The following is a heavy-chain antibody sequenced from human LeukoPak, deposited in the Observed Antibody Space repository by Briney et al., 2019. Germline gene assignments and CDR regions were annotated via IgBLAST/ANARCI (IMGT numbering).Heavy chain of an antibody. CDR2: IIPIFGTA. CDR3: ARVAVRYFDWLLSSGYMDV. D-gene: IGHD3-9*01. Sequence: GASVKVSCKASGYTFTGYYVHWVRQAPGQGLEWMGGIIPIFGTANYAQKFQGRVTITADKSTSTAYMELSSLRSEDTAVYYCARVAVRYFDWLLSSGYMDVWGKGTTVTVSS. CDR1: GYTFTGYY. V-gene: IGHV1-69*06. J-gene: IGHJ6*03.